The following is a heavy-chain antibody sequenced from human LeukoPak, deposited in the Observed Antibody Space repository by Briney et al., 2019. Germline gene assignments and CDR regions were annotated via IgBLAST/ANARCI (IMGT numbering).Heavy chain of an antibody. V-gene: IGHV3-53*01. D-gene: IGHD2-15*01. Sequence: PGGSLRLSCAASGFTVSSNYMSWVRQAPGKGLEWVSVIYSGGSTYYADSVKGRFTISRDNPKNTLYLQMNSLRAEDTAVYYCARVLCSGGSCYDYWGQGTLVTVSS. J-gene: IGHJ4*02. CDR3: ARVLCSGGSCYDY. CDR2: IYSGGST. CDR1: GFTVSSNY.